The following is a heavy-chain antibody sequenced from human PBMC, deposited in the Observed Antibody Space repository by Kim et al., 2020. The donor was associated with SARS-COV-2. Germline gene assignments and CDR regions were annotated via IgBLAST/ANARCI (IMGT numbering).Heavy chain of an antibody. J-gene: IGHJ6*02. CDR1: GFTLSTYA. V-gene: IGHV3-30-3*01. CDR2: ISYDGSNN. CDR3: VRDPWSRLRGLIYSYYGMDV. D-gene: IGHD3-10*01. Sequence: GGSLRLSCAASGFTLSTYAMHWVRQTPGKGLEWVAVISYDGSNNYYADSVKGRFTISRDNSKNTLYLQMNSLRPEDTAVYHCVRDPWSRLRGLIYSYYGMDVWGQGTTVTVSS.